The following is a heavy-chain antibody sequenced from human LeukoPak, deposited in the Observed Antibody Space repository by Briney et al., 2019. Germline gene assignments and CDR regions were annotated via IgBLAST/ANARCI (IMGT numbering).Heavy chain of an antibody. CDR2: IYHSGST. D-gene: IGHD4/OR15-4a*01. Sequence: PSETLSLTCTVSGYSISSGYYWGWIRQPPGKGLEWIGSIYHSGSTYYNPSLKSRVTISVDTSKNQFSLKLSSVTAADTAVYYCAEINRLWSRGGAFDIWGQGTMVTVSS. V-gene: IGHV4-38-2*02. J-gene: IGHJ3*02. CDR1: GYSISSGYY. CDR3: AEINRLWSRGGAFDI.